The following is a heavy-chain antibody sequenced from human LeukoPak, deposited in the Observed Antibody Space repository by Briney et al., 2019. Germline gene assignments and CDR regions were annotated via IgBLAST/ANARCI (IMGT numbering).Heavy chain of an antibody. V-gene: IGHV4-4*07. J-gene: IGHJ5*02. CDR3: ARSGYDNNWFDP. D-gene: IGHD5-12*01. CDR2: IYTTGST. Sequence: SETLSLTCTVSGGSISSYYWTWIRQPAGKGLEWIGRIYTTGSTNYNPSLNSRVTMSVDTSKNQFSLKLSSVTAADTAVYYCARSGYDNNWFDPWGQGTLVTFSS. CDR1: GGSISSYY.